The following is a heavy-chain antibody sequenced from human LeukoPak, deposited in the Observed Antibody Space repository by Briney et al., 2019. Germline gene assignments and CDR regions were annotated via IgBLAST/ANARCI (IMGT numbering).Heavy chain of an antibody. CDR2: IYYSGST. Sequence: SETLSLTCTVSGGSISSYYWSWIRQPQGKGLEWIGYIYYSGSTNYNPSLKSRVTISVDTSKNQFSLKLSSVTAADTAVYYCARHCSGGSCPADYYYGMDVWGQGTTVTVSS. J-gene: IGHJ6*02. D-gene: IGHD2-15*01. V-gene: IGHV4-59*08. CDR1: GGSISSYY. CDR3: ARHCSGGSCPADYYYGMDV.